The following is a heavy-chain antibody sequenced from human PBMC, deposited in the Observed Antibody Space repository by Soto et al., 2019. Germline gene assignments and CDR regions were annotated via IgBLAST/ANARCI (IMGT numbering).Heavy chain of an antibody. CDR3: AKDIEPMVRGVISFYYYYGMDV. CDR1: GFTFSSYG. Sequence: GGSLRLSCAASGFTFSSYGMHWVRQAPGKGLEWVAVISYDGSNKYYADSVKGRFTISRDNSKNTLYLQMNSLRAEDTAVYYCAKDIEPMVRGVISFYYYYGMDVWGQGTTVTVSS. D-gene: IGHD3-10*01. V-gene: IGHV3-30*18. CDR2: ISYDGSNK. J-gene: IGHJ6*02.